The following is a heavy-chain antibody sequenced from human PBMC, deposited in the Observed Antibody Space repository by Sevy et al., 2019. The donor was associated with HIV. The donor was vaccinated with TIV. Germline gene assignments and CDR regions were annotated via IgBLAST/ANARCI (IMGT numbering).Heavy chain of an antibody. V-gene: IGHV1-18*01. CDR1: GYTFTSYG. D-gene: IGHD1-26*01. Sequence: VSVKVSCKASGYTFTSYGLSWVRQAPGQGLEWMGGIRPYNGNTDYAQKLQGRVTVTTDTSTTTAYMELRSLRSDDTALYYCARLLGSTEFGYYFDYWGQGTLVTVSS. CDR2: IRPYNGNT. J-gene: IGHJ4*02. CDR3: ARLLGSTEFGYYFDY.